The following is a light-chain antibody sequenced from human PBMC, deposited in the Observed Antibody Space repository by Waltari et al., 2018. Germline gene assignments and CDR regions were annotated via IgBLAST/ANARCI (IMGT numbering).Light chain of an antibody. CDR1: QSISRN. Sequence: EVLMTQSPATLSVSLGERATLSCRASQSISRNLAWYQKKPGQAPRLLIYGASTRAPGIPARFSGSGSGTEFTLSISSLQSEDFAVYYCQQYNNWRTFGQGTKLEIK. CDR2: GAS. CDR3: QQYNNWRT. J-gene: IGKJ2*01. V-gene: IGKV3-15*01.